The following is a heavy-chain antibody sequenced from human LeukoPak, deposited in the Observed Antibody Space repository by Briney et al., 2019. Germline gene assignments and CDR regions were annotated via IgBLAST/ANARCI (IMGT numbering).Heavy chain of an antibody. Sequence: GGSLRLSCAASGFTFSSYGMHWVRQAPGKGLEWVSAISGSGGSTYYADSVKGRFTISRDNSKNTLYLQMNSLRAEDTALYYCAKDGGIAARLTDYWGQGTLVTVSS. CDR3: AKDGGIAARLTDY. D-gene: IGHD6-6*01. CDR1: GFTFSSYG. J-gene: IGHJ4*02. V-gene: IGHV3-23*01. CDR2: ISGSGGST.